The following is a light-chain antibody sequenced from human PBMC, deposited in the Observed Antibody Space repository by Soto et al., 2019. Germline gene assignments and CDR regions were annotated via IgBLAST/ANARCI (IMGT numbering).Light chain of an antibody. CDR3: QQSINCPPTIT. CDR1: QSISSW. Sequence: DIQMTQSPSTLSASLGDRVTITCRASQSISSWLAWYQQKPGKAPKLLIYDASSLESGVPSRFSGIESATELTLTISSLAPEDFAVYYCQQSINCPPTITFGQGTRL. J-gene: IGKJ5*01. V-gene: IGKV1-5*01. CDR2: DAS.